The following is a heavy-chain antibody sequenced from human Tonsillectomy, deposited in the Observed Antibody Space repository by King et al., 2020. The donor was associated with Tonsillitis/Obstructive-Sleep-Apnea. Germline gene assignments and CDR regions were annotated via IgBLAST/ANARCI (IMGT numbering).Heavy chain of an antibody. V-gene: IGHV1-69*01. CDR1: GGTFSSYA. Sequence: GQLVQSGAEVKKPGSSVKVSCKASGGTFSSYAISWVRQAPGQGLEWMGGIIPIFSTANYAQKFQGRVTITADESTSTAYMELSSLSSEDTAVYYCAGGRGHCYGHWFYFDYWGQGTLVTVSS. D-gene: IGHD2-2*01. CDR2: IIPIFSTA. CDR3: AGGRGHCYGHWFYFDY. J-gene: IGHJ4*02.